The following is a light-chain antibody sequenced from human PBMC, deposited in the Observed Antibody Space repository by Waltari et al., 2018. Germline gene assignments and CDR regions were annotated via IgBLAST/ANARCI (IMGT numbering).Light chain of an antibody. CDR1: QSLLHSNGNTY. CDR3: LQSTKDPWT. Sequence: DIVMTQTPLSLPVTPGEPASISCRSSQSLLHSNGNTYLHWYLQKPGQSPRLLIDKVTNRESGGPDRFRGSGSGTDFTLKISRVEPEDVGFYYCLQSTKDPWTFGQGTKVEIK. CDR2: KVT. V-gene: IGKV2D-29*02. J-gene: IGKJ1*01.